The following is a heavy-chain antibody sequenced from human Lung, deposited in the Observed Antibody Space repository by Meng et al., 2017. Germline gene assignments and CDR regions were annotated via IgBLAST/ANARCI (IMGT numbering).Heavy chain of an antibody. V-gene: IGHV4-39*06. D-gene: IGHD3-22*01. J-gene: IGHJ1*01. CDR1: GGSISSSSYY. CDR2: IYYSGST. CDR3: ARGEYDSSGYYLEYFQL. Sequence: RLHLQESGPGLGKPSETLSLPCTVSGGSISSSSYYWGWIRQPPGKGLEWIGSIYYSGSTYYNPSLKSRVSISVDTSKSQFSLRLSSVTAADTAVYYCARGEYDSSGYYLEYFQLWGQGTLVTVSS.